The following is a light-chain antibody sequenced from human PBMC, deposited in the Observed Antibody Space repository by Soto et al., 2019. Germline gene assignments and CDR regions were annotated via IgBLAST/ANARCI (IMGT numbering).Light chain of an antibody. V-gene: IGKV3-20*01. CDR1: QSVSSSY. CDR3: QQYGSSSYT. CDR2: VAS. J-gene: IGKJ2*01. Sequence: EIVLTQSPGTLSLSPGERATLSCRASQSVSSSYLAWYQQKPGQAPRLLIYVASSRATGIPDRFSGSGSGTDFTLTISSLKPEDFAVYYCQQYGSSSYTFGQGTKLGSN.